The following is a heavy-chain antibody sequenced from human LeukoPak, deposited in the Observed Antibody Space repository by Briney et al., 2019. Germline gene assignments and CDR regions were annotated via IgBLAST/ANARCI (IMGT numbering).Heavy chain of an antibody. CDR1: GGSISSYY. CDR2: IYTSGST. D-gene: IGHD3-22*01. J-gene: IGHJ4*02. CDR3: ARHWLDYYDSSGYPYYFDY. V-gene: IGHV4-4*07. Sequence: SETLSLTCTVSGGSISSYYWSWIRQPAGKGLEWIGRIYTSGSTNYNPSLKSRVTMSVDTSKNQFSLKLSSVTAADTAVYYCARHWLDYYDSSGYPYYFDYWGQGTLVTVSS.